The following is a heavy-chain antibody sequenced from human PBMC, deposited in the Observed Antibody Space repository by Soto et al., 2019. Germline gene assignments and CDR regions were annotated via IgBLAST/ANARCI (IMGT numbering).Heavy chain of an antibody. CDR1: GFTFSSYA. Sequence: QVQLVESGGGVVQPGRSLRLSCAASGFTFSSYAMHWVRQAPGKGLEWVAVISYDGSNKYYADSVKGRFTISRDNSKNTLYLQMNSLRAEDTAVYYCARGGGMTTVVTPYYWGQGTLVTVSS. D-gene: IGHD4-17*01. CDR3: ARGGGMTTVVTPYY. CDR2: ISYDGSNK. J-gene: IGHJ4*02. V-gene: IGHV3-30-3*01.